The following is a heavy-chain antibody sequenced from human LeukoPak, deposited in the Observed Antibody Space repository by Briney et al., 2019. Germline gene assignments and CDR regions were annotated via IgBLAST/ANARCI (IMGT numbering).Heavy chain of an antibody. Sequence: GGSLRLSCAASGFSFHNYAMSWVRQAPGKGLEWVAVIWYDGSNKYYADSVKGRFTISRDNSKNTLYLQMNSLRAEDTAVYYCARAPGKQWLGNWFDPWGQGTLVTVSS. CDR3: ARAPGKQWLGNWFDP. V-gene: IGHV3-33*08. J-gene: IGHJ5*02. CDR2: IWYDGSNK. CDR1: GFSFHNYA. D-gene: IGHD6-19*01.